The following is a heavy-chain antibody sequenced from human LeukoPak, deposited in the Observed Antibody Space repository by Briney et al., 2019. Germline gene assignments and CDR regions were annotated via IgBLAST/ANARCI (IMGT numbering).Heavy chain of an antibody. CDR3: AKGSNFDY. V-gene: IGHV3-30*02. J-gene: IGHJ4*02. CDR1: GFTVSSNY. Sequence: GGSLRLSCAASGFTVSSNYMSWVRQAPGKGLEWVAFIRYDGSNKYYADSVKGRFTISRDNSKNTLYLQMNSLRAEDTAVYYCAKGSNFDYWGQGTLVTVSS. CDR2: IRYDGSNK.